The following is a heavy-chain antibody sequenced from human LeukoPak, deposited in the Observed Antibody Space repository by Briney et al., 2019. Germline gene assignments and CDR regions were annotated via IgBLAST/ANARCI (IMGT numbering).Heavy chain of an antibody. CDR1: GGSFSGYY. CDR2: INQIGST. D-gene: IGHD4-11*01. V-gene: IGHV4-34*01. CDR3: ARLPTVTTYYYYNFMDV. Sequence: PSETLSLTFAVYGGSFSGYYWSWIRQPPGKGLEWIGEINQIGSTDYNPSLKSRVTISVDTSKSQFSLKLSSVTAADTAVYYCARLPTVTTYYYYNFMDVWGKGTTVTVSS. J-gene: IGHJ6*03.